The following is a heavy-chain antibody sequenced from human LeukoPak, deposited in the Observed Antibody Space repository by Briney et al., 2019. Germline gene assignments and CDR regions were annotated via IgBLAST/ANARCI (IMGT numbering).Heavy chain of an antibody. CDR3: GGSVYYRDFNY. CDR2: ISFSGSTI. CDR1: GFTFSSYE. Sequence: GRSLRLSCSASGFTFSSYEMNWVRQAPGKGLEWISYISFSGSTIYYADSVKGRFTISRDNAKNSLYLQMNSLRAEDTAVYYCGGSVYYRDFNYGGQGPRVTVSS. J-gene: IGHJ4*02. V-gene: IGHV3-48*03. D-gene: IGHD3-22*01.